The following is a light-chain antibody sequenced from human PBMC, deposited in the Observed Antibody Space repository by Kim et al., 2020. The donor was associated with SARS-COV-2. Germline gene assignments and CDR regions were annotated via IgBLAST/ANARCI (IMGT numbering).Light chain of an antibody. CDR2: DAS. V-gene: IGKV3-11*01. CDR1: QSVSSY. CDR3: QQRRNWPLT. Sequence: EIVLTQSPATLSLSPGERATLSCRASQSVSSYLTWYQQKPGQAPRLLIYDASNRATGIPARFSGSGSGTDFTLTISSLEPEDFAVYYCQQRRNWPLTVGGGTKLEIK. J-gene: IGKJ4*01.